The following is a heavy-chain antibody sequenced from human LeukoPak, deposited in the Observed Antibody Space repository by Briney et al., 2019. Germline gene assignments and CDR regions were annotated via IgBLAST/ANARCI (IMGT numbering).Heavy chain of an antibody. V-gene: IGHV4-59*08. CDR3: ARSVRGVILFDY. CDR2: IYYSGST. J-gene: IGHJ4*02. D-gene: IGHD3-10*01. CDR1: GGPISSYY. Sequence: PSETLSLTCTVSGGPISSYYWSWIRQPPGKGLEWIGYIYYSGSTNYNPSLKSRVTISVDTSKNQFSLKLSSVTAADTAVYYCARSVRGVILFDYWGQGTLVTVSS.